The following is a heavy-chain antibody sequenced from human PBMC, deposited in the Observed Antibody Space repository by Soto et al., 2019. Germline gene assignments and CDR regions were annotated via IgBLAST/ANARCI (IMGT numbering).Heavy chain of an antibody. J-gene: IGHJ4*02. Sequence: SETLSLTCTVSGDSISRSSFYWGWIRQSPGKGLECIGIVYFTGSTNYNPSLKSRVTMSVDRSRNQFSLQLTSLTAADTAVYYCARHGRSGSYFDFWGPGNLVTVS. CDR1: GDSISRSSFY. CDR3: ARHGRSGSYFDF. V-gene: IGHV4-39*01. D-gene: IGHD1-26*01. CDR2: VYFTGST.